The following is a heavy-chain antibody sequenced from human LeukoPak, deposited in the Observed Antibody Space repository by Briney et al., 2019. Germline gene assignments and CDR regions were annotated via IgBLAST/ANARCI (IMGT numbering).Heavy chain of an antibody. CDR3: VRDFNWGFDY. D-gene: IGHD7-27*01. CDR2: TRYRSTWMT. CDR1: GDSVSSKSVS. J-gene: IGHJ4*02. Sequence: SQTLSLTCAISGDSVSSKSVSWSWIRQSPSGGLEFLGRTRYRSTWMTFYSLSVQSRMTINADTSRNHASLRLNSVTPEDTALYYCVRDFNWGFDYWGQGTLVTVSS. V-gene: IGHV6-1*01.